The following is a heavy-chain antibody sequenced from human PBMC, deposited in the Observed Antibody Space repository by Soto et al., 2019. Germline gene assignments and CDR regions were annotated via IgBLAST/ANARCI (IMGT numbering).Heavy chain of an antibody. CDR2: IKPSGGST. CDR3: ARDLGGSSDP. Sequence: QVQLVQSGAEVKKPGASVKVSCKASGYTFTSYYMHWVLQAPGQGLEWMGIIKPSGGSTSYAQKFQGRVTMTSDTSTSTVYKELSSLRSEDTVVYYCARDLGGSSDPWGQGTLVTVSS. J-gene: IGHJ5*02. D-gene: IGHD3-16*01. V-gene: IGHV1-46*01. CDR1: GYTFTSYY.